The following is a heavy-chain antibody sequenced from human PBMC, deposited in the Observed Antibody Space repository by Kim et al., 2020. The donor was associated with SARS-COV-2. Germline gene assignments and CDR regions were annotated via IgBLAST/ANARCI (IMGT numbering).Heavy chain of an antibody. CDR3: ARASNMYDSSGYYGTYYFDY. Sequence: RFTISRDNAKNSLYLQMNSLRAEDTAVYYCARASNMYDSSGYYGTYYFDYWGQGTLVTVSS. J-gene: IGHJ4*02. D-gene: IGHD3-22*01. V-gene: IGHV3-11*06.